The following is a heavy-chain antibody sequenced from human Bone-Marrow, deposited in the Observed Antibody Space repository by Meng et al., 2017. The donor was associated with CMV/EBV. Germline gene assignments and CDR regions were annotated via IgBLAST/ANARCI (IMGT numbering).Heavy chain of an antibody. D-gene: IGHD6-6*01. J-gene: IGHJ5*02. V-gene: IGHV4-39*07. Sequence: LLLQEAGPGPVQPSLTLSLTCTVSGGSISSSSYYWGWIRQPPVKGLEWIGSIYYSGSTYYNPSLKSRVTISVDTSKNQFSLKLSSVTAADTAVYYCARGIAARPGWFDPWGQGTLVTVSS. CDR2: IYYSGST. CDR3: ARGIAARPGWFDP. CDR1: GGSISSSSYY.